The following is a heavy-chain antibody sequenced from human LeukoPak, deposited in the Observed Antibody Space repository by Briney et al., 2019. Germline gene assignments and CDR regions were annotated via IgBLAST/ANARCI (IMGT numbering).Heavy chain of an antibody. CDR2: IWYDRSNK. Sequence: GGSLRLSCAASGFTFSSYGMHWVRQAPGKGLEWVAVIWYDRSNKYYADSVKGRFTISRDNSKNTLYLQMNSLRAEDTAVYYCARDSGLRYFDWLPDYWGQGTLVTVSS. CDR3: ARDSGLRYFDWLPDY. J-gene: IGHJ4*02. CDR1: GFTFSSYG. D-gene: IGHD3-9*01. V-gene: IGHV3-33*01.